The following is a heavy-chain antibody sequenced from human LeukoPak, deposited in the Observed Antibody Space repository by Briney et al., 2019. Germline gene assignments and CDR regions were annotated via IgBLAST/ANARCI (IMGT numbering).Heavy chain of an antibody. CDR3: ARGRHYYYGMDV. CDR2: IFHSGTT. CDR1: GGSISSNNW. Sequence: SGTLSLTCAVSGGSISSNNWWSRVRQPPGMGLEWIGEIFHSGTTNYNPSLKSRVTISLDKSMNQFSLKLSSVTAADTAVYYCARGRHYYYGMDVWGQGTTVTVSS. J-gene: IGHJ6*02. V-gene: IGHV4-4*02.